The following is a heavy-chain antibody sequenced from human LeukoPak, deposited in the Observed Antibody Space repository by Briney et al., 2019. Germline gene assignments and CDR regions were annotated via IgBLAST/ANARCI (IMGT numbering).Heavy chain of an antibody. CDR1: GGSFSGYY. J-gene: IGHJ5*02. D-gene: IGHD3-10*01. Sequence: PSETLSLTCAIYGGSFSGYYWSWIRQPPGKGLEWIGEINHSGSTNYNPSLKSRVTISVDKSKNQFSLKLSSVTAADTAVYYCARADMVRGIYPWGQGTLVTVSS. CDR2: INHSGST. V-gene: IGHV4-34*01. CDR3: ARADMVRGIYP.